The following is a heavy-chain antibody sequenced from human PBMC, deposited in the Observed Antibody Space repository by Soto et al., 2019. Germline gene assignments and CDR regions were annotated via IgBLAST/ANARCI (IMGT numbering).Heavy chain of an antibody. CDR1: GFSFSSYW. V-gene: IGHV3-7*03. J-gene: IGHJ4*02. CDR2: INQDATRQ. Sequence: GGSLRLSCAASGFSFSSYWMSWVRQAPGRGLEWVANINQDATRQSYVDSVEGQFSISRDNAKNSLYLQMNSLRVEGTTVYYCAKVGLFDGNKPITFEFWGQGTLVTVSS. CDR3: AKVGLFDGNKPITFEF. D-gene: IGHD3-10*01.